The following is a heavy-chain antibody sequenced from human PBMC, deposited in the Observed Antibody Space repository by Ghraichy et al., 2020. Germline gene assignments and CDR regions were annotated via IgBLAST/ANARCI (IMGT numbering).Heavy chain of an antibody. J-gene: IGHJ2*01. D-gene: IGHD2-21*01. CDR2: IKQDGSET. V-gene: IGHV3-7*03. CDR3: ARVTRCGGGGCYLGANWYFDL. Sequence: GGSLRLSCAASGFTFTTYWMGWVRQAPGKGLEWVANIKQDGSETFYVDSVKGRFTISRDNAKDSLFLQVNTLRAEDTAVYYCARVTRCGGGGCYLGANWYFDLWGRGTLVTVSS. CDR1: GFTFTTYW.